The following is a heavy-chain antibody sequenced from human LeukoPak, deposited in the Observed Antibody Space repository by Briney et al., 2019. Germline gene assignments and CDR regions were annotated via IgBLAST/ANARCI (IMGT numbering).Heavy chain of an antibody. V-gene: IGHV4-59*01. D-gene: IGHD3-10*01. CDR2: ISYSGST. J-gene: IGHJ4*02. CDR3: VRITQGTIDY. CDR1: GGSISSYY. Sequence: SETLSLTWTVSGGSISSYYWGWIRLPPGKGLEWIGYISYSGSTTYIPSLKSRVTILVDTSKNQFSLKLSSVTAADTAVYYCVRITQGTIDYWGRGTLVTVSS.